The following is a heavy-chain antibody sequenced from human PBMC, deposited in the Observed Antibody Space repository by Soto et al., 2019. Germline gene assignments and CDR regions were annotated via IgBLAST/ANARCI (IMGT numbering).Heavy chain of an antibody. CDR3: ARGGEVTNVFVH. D-gene: IGHD4-17*01. V-gene: IGHV3-74*01. CDR1: EFTFSDYW. J-gene: IGHJ4*02. CDR2: INYDGSSI. Sequence: ERQLVESGGGLVQPGGSLRLSCTASEFTFSDYWMHWVRQAPGKGLVWVSRINYDGSSITYADSVKGRFTISRDNAKNTLYLQMDSLRAEDTAMYYCARGGEVTNVFVHWGQGTLVTVSS.